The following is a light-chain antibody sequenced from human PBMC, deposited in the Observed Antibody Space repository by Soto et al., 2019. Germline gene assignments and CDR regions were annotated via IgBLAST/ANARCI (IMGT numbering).Light chain of an antibody. V-gene: IGLV1-44*01. CDR1: SSNIGSNT. CDR2: SNN. J-gene: IGLJ7*01. Sequence: QSVLTQPPSASGTPGQRVTISCSGSSSNIGSNTVNWYQQLPGTAPKLLIYSNNQRPSGVPDRFSGSKSGTSASLAISGLQSEDEADYYCAAWDASRNGLAVFGGGTQLTVL. CDR3: AAWDASRNGLAV.